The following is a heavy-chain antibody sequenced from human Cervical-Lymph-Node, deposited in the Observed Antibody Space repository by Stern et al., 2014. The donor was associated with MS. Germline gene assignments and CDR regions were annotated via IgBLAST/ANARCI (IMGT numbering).Heavy chain of an antibody. Sequence: QVQLQESGPGLVKPSGTLSLTCAVSGGSISNTNWRGWVRQTPRMGLEWIGEIYHRGNTNFSPSLKSRVPMSVAKSKTQFSLELKSVTAADTAVYFCARVHSGYNWFDFWGQGTLVTVSS. CDR2: IYHRGNT. V-gene: IGHV4-4*02. CDR3: ARVHSGYNWFDF. D-gene: IGHD5-12*01. J-gene: IGHJ4*02. CDR1: GGSISNTNW.